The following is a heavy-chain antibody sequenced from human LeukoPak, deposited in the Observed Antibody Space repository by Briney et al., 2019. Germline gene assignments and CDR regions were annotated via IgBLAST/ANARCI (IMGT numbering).Heavy chain of an antibody. CDR1: GGSINNSSHY. CDR3: ARFPRVANRWYFDL. J-gene: IGHJ2*01. D-gene: IGHD5-12*01. V-gene: IGHV4-31*03. CDR2: IFHSGHT. Sequence: SQTLSLTCSGSGGSINNSSHYWSWIRHHPEKGLEWIGYIFHSGHTLYNPSLQDRLSISIDTSQNHFSLNLASVTAADTAVYYCARFPRVANRWYFDLWGRGSLVVVSS.